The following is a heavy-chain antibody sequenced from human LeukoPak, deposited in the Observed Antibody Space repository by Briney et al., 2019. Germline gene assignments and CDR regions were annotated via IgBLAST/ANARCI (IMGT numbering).Heavy chain of an antibody. CDR2: ISGSGGST. V-gene: IGHV3-23*01. D-gene: IGHD3-10*01. CDR1: GFTFSSYA. Sequence: GGSLRLSCAATGFTFSSYAMSWVRQAPGKGLEWVSAISGSGGSTYYADSVKGRFTISRDNSKNTLYLQINSLRAEDTAVYYCAKPPRGSGSYYRLLYFDYWGQGTLVTVSS. J-gene: IGHJ4*02. CDR3: AKPPRGSGSYYRLLYFDY.